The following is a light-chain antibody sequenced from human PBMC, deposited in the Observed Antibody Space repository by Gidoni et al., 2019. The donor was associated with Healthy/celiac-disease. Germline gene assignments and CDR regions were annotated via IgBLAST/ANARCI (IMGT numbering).Light chain of an antibody. Sequence: DVVMTQSPLSLPVTLGQPAYISCRSSQSLVSSDGSSFLNWFQQRPGQSPRRLIYKVSNRDSGVPDRFSGXGXGTDFTLKISRVEAEDVGIYYCMQGKXXPXSFGQGTRLEIK. V-gene: IGKV2-30*01. CDR1: QSLVSSDGSSF. CDR2: KVS. CDR3: MQGKXXPXS. J-gene: IGKJ2*03.